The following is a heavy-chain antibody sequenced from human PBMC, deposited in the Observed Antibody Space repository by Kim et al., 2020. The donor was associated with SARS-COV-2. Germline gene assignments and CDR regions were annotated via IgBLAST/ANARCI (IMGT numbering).Heavy chain of an antibody. CDR3: ARDLGGYYFDY. V-gene: IGHV3-11*06. D-gene: IGHD3-16*01. Sequence: YADSVKGRFPISEDNAKNSLYLQMNSRRAEDTAVYYCARDLGGYYFDYWGQGTLVTVSS. J-gene: IGHJ4*02.